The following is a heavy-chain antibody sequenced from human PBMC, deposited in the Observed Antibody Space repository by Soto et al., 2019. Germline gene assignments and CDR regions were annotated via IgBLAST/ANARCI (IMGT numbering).Heavy chain of an antibody. CDR3: ARARYYYGSGSYLFADYYYYGMDV. Sequence: PSETRSRTWTVPGGSISRYYWTWFRQSAGKGLEWMGRIDRSGSTNYNPSLNSPVTMSVDTSKNQFSLKLSSVTAADTAVYYCARARYYYGSGSYLFADYYYYGMDVWGQGTTVTVSS. V-gene: IGHV4-4*07. J-gene: IGHJ6*02. CDR2: IDRSGST. CDR1: GGSISRYY. D-gene: IGHD3-10*01.